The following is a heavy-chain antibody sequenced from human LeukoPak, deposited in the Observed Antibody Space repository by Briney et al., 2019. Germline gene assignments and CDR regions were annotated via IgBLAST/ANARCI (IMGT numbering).Heavy chain of an antibody. CDR1: GFTFDDYG. J-gene: IGHJ3*02. D-gene: IGHD4-17*01. CDR3: ARDRYGDALDAFDI. CDR2: INWNGGST. V-gene: IGHV3-20*04. Sequence: GGSLRLSCAASGFTFDDYGMSWVRQAPGKGLEWVSGINWNGGSTGYADSVKGRFTISRDNAKNSLYLQMNRLRAEDTALYYCARDRYGDALDAFDIWGQGTMVTVSS.